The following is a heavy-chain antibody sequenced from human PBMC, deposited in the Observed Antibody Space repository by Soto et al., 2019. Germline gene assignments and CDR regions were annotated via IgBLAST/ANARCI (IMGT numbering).Heavy chain of an antibody. CDR3: ARDRGGTEGYYHFWSGYIGYYYYGMGV. Sequence: VKVSCKASGYTFTSYGISWVRQAPGQGLEWMGWISAYNGNTNYAQKLQGRVTMTTDTSTSTAYMELRSLRSDDTAVYYCARDRGGTEGYYHFWSGYIGYYYYGMGVWGQGTTVTVSS. V-gene: IGHV1-18*01. CDR2: ISAYNGNT. J-gene: IGHJ6*02. CDR1: GYTFTSYG. D-gene: IGHD3-3*01.